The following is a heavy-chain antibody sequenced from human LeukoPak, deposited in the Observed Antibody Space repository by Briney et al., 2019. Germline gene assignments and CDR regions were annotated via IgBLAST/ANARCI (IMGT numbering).Heavy chain of an antibody. D-gene: IGHD1-26*01. CDR2: INHSGST. J-gene: IGHJ4*02. CDR3: ARLGSYHDF. V-gene: IGHV4-34*01. CDR1: GGSFSGYY. Sequence: SSETLSLTCAVYGGSFSGYYWSWIRQPPGKGLEWIGEINHSGSTNYNPSLKSRLTLSIDTSRNQLSLKLTSVTAADTAVYFCARLGSYHDFWGQGALVTVSS.